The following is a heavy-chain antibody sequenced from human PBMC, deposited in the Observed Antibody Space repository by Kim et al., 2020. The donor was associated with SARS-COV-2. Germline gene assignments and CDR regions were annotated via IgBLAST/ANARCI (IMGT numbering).Heavy chain of an antibody. Sequence: TNYNPSLKSRVTISVDTSKNQFSLKLSSVTAADTAVYYCARGGYSYGQNYWGQGTLVTVSS. V-gene: IGHV4-59*09. D-gene: IGHD5-18*01. CDR3: ARGGYSYGQNY. J-gene: IGHJ4*02. CDR2: T.